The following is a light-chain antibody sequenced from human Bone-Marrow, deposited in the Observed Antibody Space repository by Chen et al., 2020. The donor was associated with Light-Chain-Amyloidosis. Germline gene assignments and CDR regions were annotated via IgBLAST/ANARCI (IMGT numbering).Light chain of an antibody. J-gene: IGKJ4*01. CDR3: QQHHNTPLT. CDR2: GES. V-gene: IGKV1-39*01. Sequence: DIQMTPSPSSLSASVGDRITITCRPSQTINNNLNWFQQKPGKAPQLLIYGESSLQTGVPSRFTGSGSGTEFTLTINGLQPEDFATYYCQQHHNTPLTFGGGTTVEIK. CDR1: QTINNN.